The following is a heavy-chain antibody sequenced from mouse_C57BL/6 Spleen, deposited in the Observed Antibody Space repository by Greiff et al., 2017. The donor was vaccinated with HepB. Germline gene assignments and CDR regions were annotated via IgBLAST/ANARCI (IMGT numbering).Heavy chain of an antibody. D-gene: IGHD2-12*01. J-gene: IGHJ2*01. CDR3: ARYDAYYFDY. CDR1: GYTFTSYW. Sequence: VQLQQSGAELVKPGASVKLSCKASGYTFTSYWMHWVKQRPGQGLEWIGMIHPNSGSTNYNEKFKSKATLTVDKSSSTAYMQLSSLTSEDSAVYYCARYDAYYFDYWGQGTTLTVSS. CDR2: IHPNSGST. V-gene: IGHV1-64*01.